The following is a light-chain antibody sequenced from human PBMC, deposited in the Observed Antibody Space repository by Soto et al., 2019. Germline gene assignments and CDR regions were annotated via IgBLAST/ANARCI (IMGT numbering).Light chain of an antibody. CDR1: QSIIYSSNNKNY. Sequence: DIVMTQSPESLAVSLGERATINCTSRQSIIYSSNNKNYLAWYQQKPGQPPKVLISWASTRESGVPDRFSGSGSGTEFTLTISSLQSEDFAVYYCQQYNNWPPETFGPGTKVDIK. V-gene: IGKV4-1*01. CDR3: QQYNNWPPET. J-gene: IGKJ3*01. CDR2: WAS.